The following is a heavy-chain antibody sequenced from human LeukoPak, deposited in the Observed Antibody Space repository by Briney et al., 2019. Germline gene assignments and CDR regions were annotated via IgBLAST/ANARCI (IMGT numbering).Heavy chain of an antibody. V-gene: IGHV1-69*06. CDR3: ARGSPHYDILTGYYFGY. D-gene: IGHD3-9*01. J-gene: IGHJ4*02. CDR2: IIPIFGTA. Sequence: GSSVKVSCKASGGNFSSYAISWVRQAPGQGLEWMGGIIPIFGTANYAQKFQGRVTITADKSTSTAYMELSSLRSEDTAVYYCARGSPHYDILTGYYFGYWGQGTLVTVSS. CDR1: GGNFSSYA.